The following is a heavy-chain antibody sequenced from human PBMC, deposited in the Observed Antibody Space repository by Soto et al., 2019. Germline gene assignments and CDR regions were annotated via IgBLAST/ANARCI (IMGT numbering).Heavy chain of an antibody. D-gene: IGHD3-22*01. CDR2: IVVGSGNT. Sequence: ASVKVSCKASGFTFTSSAVQGVRQARGQRLEWIGWIVVGSGNTNYAQKFQERVTITRDMSTSTAYMELSSLRSEDTAVYYCAAHVTYYYDSSGYYHDYWGQGTLVTVSS. V-gene: IGHV1-58*01. J-gene: IGHJ4*02. CDR1: GFTFTSSA. CDR3: AAHVTYYYDSSGYYHDY.